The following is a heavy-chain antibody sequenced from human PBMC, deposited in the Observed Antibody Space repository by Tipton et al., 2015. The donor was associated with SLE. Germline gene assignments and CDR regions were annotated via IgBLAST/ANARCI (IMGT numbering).Heavy chain of an antibody. CDR1: GFTFDDYG. CDR3: ARDAFDWFSFDY. V-gene: IGHV4-59*01. J-gene: IGHJ4*02. CDR2: IHYSGST. Sequence: LRLSCAASGFTFDDYGMSWIRQPPGKGLEWIGNIHYSGSTNYNPSLKSRVTISVDTSKNQFSLKLSSVTAADTAVYYCARDAFDWFSFDYWGQGTLVTVSS. D-gene: IGHD3-9*01.